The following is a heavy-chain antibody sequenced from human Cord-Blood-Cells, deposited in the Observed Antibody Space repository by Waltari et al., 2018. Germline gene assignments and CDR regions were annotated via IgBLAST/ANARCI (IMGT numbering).Heavy chain of an antibody. J-gene: IGHJ6*02. Sequence: EVQLVESGGGLVKPGGSLRLSCAASGFTFRSYSMNCVRQAPGKGLEWVSSISSSSSYIYYADSVKGRFTISRDNAKNSLYLQMNSLRAEDTAVYYCARDSSSSWYYYYYGMDVWGQGTTVTVSS. CDR1: GFTFRSYS. CDR3: ARDSSSSWYYYYYGMDV. D-gene: IGHD6-13*01. CDR2: ISSSSSYI. V-gene: IGHV3-21*01.